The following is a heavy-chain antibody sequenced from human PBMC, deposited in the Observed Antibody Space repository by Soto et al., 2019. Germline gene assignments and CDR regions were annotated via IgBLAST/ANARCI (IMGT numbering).Heavy chain of an antibody. V-gene: IGHV1-18*01. CDR3: ARDRQFIYGDYYYYGMDV. CDR1: GYTVTSYG. J-gene: IGHJ6*02. CDR2: ISAYNGNT. D-gene: IGHD4-17*01. Sequence: QGPLVQAGAEVKKPGAAVEVSVKASGYTVTSYGISWVRQDRGQGREWMGGISAYNGNTNYAQKLQGRVTMTTDTSTSTAYMELRSLRSDDTAVYYCARDRQFIYGDYYYYGMDVWGQGTTVTVSS.